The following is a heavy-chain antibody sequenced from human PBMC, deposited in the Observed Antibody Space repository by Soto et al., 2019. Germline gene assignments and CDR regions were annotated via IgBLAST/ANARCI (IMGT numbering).Heavy chain of an antibody. J-gene: IGHJ4*02. CDR1: GFTFSSYW. CDR2: IKSDGSNI. V-gene: IGHV3-74*01. CDR3: ARSTSGWGDGNDY. D-gene: IGHD3-10*01. Sequence: EVQLVESGGGLVQPGGSLRLSCAASGFTFSSYWMHWVRQAPGKGLVWVSRIKSDGSNINYADSVKGRFTISRDNAKNTLDLQMNSLRAEDTAVYYCARSTSGWGDGNDYWGQGTLVTVSS.